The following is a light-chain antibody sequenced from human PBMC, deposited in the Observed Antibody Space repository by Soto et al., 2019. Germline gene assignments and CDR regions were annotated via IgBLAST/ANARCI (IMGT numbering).Light chain of an antibody. Sequence: QSALTQPASVSGSPGQSIIISCTGTSSDVGNYNYVSWFQQHPGKAPKLLIYDVTVRPSRVSNRFSGSKSGNTASLTISGLQAEDEADYYCNSYTSSNTYVFGTGTKLTVL. CDR1: SSDVGNYNY. V-gene: IGLV2-14*03. CDR3: NSYTSSNTYV. CDR2: DVT. J-gene: IGLJ1*01.